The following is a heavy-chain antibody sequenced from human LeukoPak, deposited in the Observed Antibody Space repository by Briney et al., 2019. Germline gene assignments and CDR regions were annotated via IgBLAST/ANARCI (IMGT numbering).Heavy chain of an antibody. CDR1: GFTFSYYV. J-gene: IGHJ4*02. V-gene: IGHV3-23*01. Sequence: PGGSLRLSCAASGFTFSYYVMSWVRQAPGKGLESVSTISNYTYYADSVKGRFTISRDNSKNTLYLQMNSLRAEDTAVYYCARKTPLNPHNYWGQGTLVTVSS. CDR3: ARKTPLNPHNY. CDR2: ISNYT.